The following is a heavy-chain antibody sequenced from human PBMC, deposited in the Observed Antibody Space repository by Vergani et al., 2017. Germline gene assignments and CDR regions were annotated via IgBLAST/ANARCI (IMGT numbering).Heavy chain of an antibody. D-gene: IGHD3-22*01. J-gene: IGHJ4*02. V-gene: IGHV7-4-1*02. Sequence: QVQLVQSGSELKTPGASVKISCKASGYTFTRYAINWVRQAPGQGLEWMGWINTTTGNPTYAQGFTGRFVFSLDTSVTAAYLQINSLKAEDSALYYCARVLNGYDSCGSLGNWGQGTLLTVSS. CDR1: GYTFTRYA. CDR2: INTTTGNP. CDR3: ARVLNGYDSCGSLGN.